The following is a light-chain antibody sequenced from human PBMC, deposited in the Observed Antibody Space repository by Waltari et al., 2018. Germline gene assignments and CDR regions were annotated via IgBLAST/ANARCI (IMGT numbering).Light chain of an antibody. Sequence: QSVLTQPPSASGAPGQRVTISCSGGSANIGSKTINWYQHPPGTAPKLLIYGDDQRPSGVPDRFSASKSGNSGSLAIGGLRSEDEGDYYCAAWIDSLNGVAFGGGTKLTVL. CDR1: SANIGSKT. J-gene: IGLJ2*01. CDR2: GDD. CDR3: AAWIDSLNGVA. V-gene: IGLV1-44*01.